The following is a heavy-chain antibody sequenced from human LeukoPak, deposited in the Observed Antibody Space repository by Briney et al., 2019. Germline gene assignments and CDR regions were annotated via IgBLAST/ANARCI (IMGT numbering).Heavy chain of an antibody. D-gene: IGHD2-21*02. V-gene: IGHV3-74*03. CDR1: GFSFTNHW. CDR2: ISSDGSVT. CDR3: VRGSLRLPRSTPDY. J-gene: IGHJ4*02. Sequence: PGGSLRLSCAVSGFSFTNHWMHWVRQDPGKGLVWVSYISSDGSVTKYADSVKGRFTISRDNAVNTLYLQMNSLRVEDTAVYYCVRGSLRLPRSTPDYWGQGTLVTVSS.